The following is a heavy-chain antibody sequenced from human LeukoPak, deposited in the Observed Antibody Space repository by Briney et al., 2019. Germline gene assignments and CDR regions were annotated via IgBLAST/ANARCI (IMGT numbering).Heavy chain of an antibody. V-gene: IGHV4-34*01. CDR1: GGSFSGYY. D-gene: IGHD3-3*01. J-gene: IGHJ4*02. Sequence: SETLSLTCAVYGGSFSGYYWSWIRQPPGKGLEWIGEINHSGSTNYNPPLKSRVTISVDTSKNQFSLKLSSVTAADTAVYYCARVGPYYDFWSGYYTRQIFDYWGQGTLVTVSS. CDR3: ARVGPYYDFWSGYYTRQIFDY. CDR2: INHSGST.